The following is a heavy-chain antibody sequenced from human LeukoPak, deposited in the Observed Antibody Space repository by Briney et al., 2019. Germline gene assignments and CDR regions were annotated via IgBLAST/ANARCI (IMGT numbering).Heavy chain of an antibody. CDR2: ISSSSSYI. CDR1: GFTFSAYS. J-gene: IGHJ4*02. Sequence: GGSLRLSCAASGFTFSAYSMNWVRQAPGKGLEWVSSISSSSSYINYADSVKGRFTISRDNAKNSLYLQMNSLRAEDMAVYDCARDSGSYSCWGQGTLVTVSS. D-gene: IGHD1-26*01. CDR3: ARDSGSYSC. V-gene: IGHV3-21*01.